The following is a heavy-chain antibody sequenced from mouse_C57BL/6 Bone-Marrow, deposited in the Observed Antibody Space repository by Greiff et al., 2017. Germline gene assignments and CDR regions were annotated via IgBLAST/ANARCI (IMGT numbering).Heavy chain of an antibody. J-gene: IGHJ4*01. V-gene: IGHV5-6*01. D-gene: IGHD4-1*01. Sequence: EVKLMESGGDLVKPGGSLKLSCAASGFTFSSYGMSWVRQTPDKRLEWVATISSGGSYTYYPDSVKGRFTISRDNAKNTLYLQMSSLKSGDTAMYYWARHSNWGARNYYAIDYWGQGTSVTVSS. CDR1: GFTFSSYG. CDR3: ARHSNWGARNYYAIDY. CDR2: ISSGGSYT.